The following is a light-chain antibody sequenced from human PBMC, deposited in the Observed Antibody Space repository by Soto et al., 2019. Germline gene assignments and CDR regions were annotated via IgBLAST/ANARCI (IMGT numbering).Light chain of an antibody. CDR2: EVS. J-gene: IGLJ1*01. Sequence: SVLTQPASVSGSPGQSITISCTGTSSDVGGYNYVSWYQQHPGKAPKLMIYEVSNRPSGVSNRFSGSKSGSTASLTISGLQAEDEADYYCSSYTSSSTHNYVFGAGTKVTV. CDR1: SSDVGGYNY. V-gene: IGLV2-14*01. CDR3: SSYTSSSTHNYV.